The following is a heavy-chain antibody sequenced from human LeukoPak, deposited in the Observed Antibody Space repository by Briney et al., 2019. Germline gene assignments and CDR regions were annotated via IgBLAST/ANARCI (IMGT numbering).Heavy chain of an antibody. CDR2: ISSSSSYI. V-gene: IGHV3-21*01. CDR3: ARHIATIAAAAVHY. D-gene: IGHD6-13*01. J-gene: IGHJ4*02. CDR1: GFTFSSYS. Sequence: GGSLRLSCAASGFTFSSYSMNWVRQAPGKGLEWVSSISSSSSYIYYADSVKGRFTISRDNAKNSLYLQMNSLRAEDTAVYYCARHIATIAAAAVHYWGQGTLVTVSS.